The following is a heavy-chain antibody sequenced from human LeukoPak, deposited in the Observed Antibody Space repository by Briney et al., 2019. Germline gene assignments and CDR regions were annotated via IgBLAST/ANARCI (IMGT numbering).Heavy chain of an antibody. Sequence: SETLSFTCAVYGGSFSGYYWSWIRQPPGKGLEWIGEINHSGSTNYNPSLKSRVTISVDTSKNQFSLKLSSVTAADTAVYYCARGRFIRNWFDPWGQGTLVTVSS. CDR1: GGSFSGYY. CDR3: ARGRFIRNWFDP. D-gene: IGHD3-10*01. J-gene: IGHJ5*02. CDR2: INHSGST. V-gene: IGHV4-34*01.